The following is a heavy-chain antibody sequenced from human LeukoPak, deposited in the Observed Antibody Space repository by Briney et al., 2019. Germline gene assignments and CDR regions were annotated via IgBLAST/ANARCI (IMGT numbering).Heavy chain of an antibody. CDR1: GFTVSDNY. V-gene: IGHV3-66*01. CDR2: FYSGGST. CDR3: VRLREGAFDI. Sequence: GGSLRLSCAASGFTVSDNYMSWVRQAPGKGLEWVSVFYSGGSTRYADSVKGRFTISRENAKNSLYLQMNSLRAGDTAVYYCVRLREGAFDIWGQGTMVTVSS. J-gene: IGHJ3*02. D-gene: IGHD1-26*01.